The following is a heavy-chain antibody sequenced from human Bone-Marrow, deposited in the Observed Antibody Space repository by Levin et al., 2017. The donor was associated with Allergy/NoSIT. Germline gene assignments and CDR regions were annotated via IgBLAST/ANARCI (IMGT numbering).Heavy chain of an antibody. CDR3: ARGYSGNYRPFGDAFDI. J-gene: IGHJ3*02. V-gene: IGHV3-64*02. Sequence: PGGSLRLSCAASGFTFSSYAMHWVRQAPGKGLEYVSAISGSGDMTYYVDSVKGRFTISRDNSKNTVYLQMGSLRAEDMAVYYCARGYSGNYRPFGDAFDIWGQGTMVTVSS. D-gene: IGHD1-26*01. CDR1: GFTFSSYA. CDR2: ISGSGDMT.